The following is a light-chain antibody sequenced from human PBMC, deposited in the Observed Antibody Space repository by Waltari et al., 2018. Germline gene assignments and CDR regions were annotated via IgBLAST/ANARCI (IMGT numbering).Light chain of an antibody. CDR3: ATWDDSLLGGRWV. Sequence: QSVLTQPPSASAPPGHRVTISCSGSDSNIGNNVVNWYQQFPGTAPKLLSYRNDLRPWGVPDRFSGPKAGTSGSLAISGLQSEDEADYYCATWDDSLLGGRWVFGGGTKLTVL. CDR2: RND. J-gene: IGLJ3*02. CDR1: DSNIGNNV. V-gene: IGLV1-44*01.